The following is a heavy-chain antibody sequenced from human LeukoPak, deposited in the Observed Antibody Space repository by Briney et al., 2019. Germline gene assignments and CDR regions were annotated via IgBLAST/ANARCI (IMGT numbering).Heavy chain of an antibody. CDR3: ARPGLRWPDAFDI. CDR2: IIPIFGTA. J-gene: IGHJ3*02. CDR1: GGTFSSYA. D-gene: IGHD4-23*01. V-gene: IGHV1-69*13. Sequence: SVKVSCKASGGTFSSYAISGVRQAPGQGLEWMGGIIPIFGTANYAQTFQGRVTITADESTSTAYKELSSLRSEDTAVYYCARPGLRWPDAFDIWGQGTMVTVSS.